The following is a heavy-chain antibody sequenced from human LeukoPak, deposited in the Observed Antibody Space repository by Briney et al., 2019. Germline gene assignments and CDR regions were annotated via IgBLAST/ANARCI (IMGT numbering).Heavy chain of an antibody. CDR2: ISGSGGST. CDR1: GFTFSSYA. D-gene: IGHD2-21*02. V-gene: IGHV3-23*01. CDR3: AKDISLAYCGGDCPGALYFDY. J-gene: IGHJ4*02. Sequence: GGSLRLSCAASGFTFSSYAMSWVRQAPGKGLEWVSAISGSGGSTYYADSVKGRFTISRDNSKNTLYLQMNSLRAEDTAVYYCAKDISLAYCGGDCPGALYFDYWGQGTLVTVSS.